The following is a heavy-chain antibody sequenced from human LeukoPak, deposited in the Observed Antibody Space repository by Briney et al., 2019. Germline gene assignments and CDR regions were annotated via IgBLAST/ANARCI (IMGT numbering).Heavy chain of an antibody. CDR2: ISAYNGNT. V-gene: IGHV1-18*01. CDR3: ARVYCSGGSCYSVFAY. D-gene: IGHD2-15*01. Sequence: ASVKVSCKASGYTFTSYGISWVRQAPGQGLEWMGWISAYNGNTNYAQKLQSRVTMTTDTSTSTAYMELRSLRSDDTAVYYCARVYCSGGSCYSVFAYWGQGTLVTVSS. J-gene: IGHJ4*02. CDR1: GYTFTSYG.